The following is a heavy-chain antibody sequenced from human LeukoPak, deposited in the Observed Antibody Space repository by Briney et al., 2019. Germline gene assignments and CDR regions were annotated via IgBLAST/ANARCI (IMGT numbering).Heavy chain of an antibody. CDR3: ARGWLQSGFFDL. J-gene: IGHJ4*02. D-gene: IGHD5-24*01. V-gene: IGHV3-23*01. CDR2: ITKSGGSS. CDR1: GFTFSSYA. Sequence: PGGSLRLSCAASGFTFSSYAMSWVRQAPGKGLECVSTITKSGGSSYYADSVKGRFSFSRDNSRNTLDLQMNSLRVEDTGIYYCARGWLQSGFFDLWGQGTLVTVSS.